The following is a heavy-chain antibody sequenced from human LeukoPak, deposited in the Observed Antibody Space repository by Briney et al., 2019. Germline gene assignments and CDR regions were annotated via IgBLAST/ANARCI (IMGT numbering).Heavy chain of an antibody. CDR1: GFTFSRYA. D-gene: IGHD6-13*01. CDR2: ISGSDGST. CDR3: AKKGSTWHFAY. V-gene: IGHV3-23*01. J-gene: IGHJ4*02. Sequence: GGSLRLSFAAPGFTFSRYAMSGVGQAPGKGLEGVSAISGSDGSTYYADSVKGRFTISRDNSKNTLYLQMHTLRAEDTAVYYCAKKGSTWHFAYWGQGTLVTVSS.